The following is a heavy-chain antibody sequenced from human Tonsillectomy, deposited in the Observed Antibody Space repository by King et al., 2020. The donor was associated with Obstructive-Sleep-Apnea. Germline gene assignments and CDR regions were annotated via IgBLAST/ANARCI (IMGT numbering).Heavy chain of an antibody. Sequence: QLQESGPGLVKPSETLSLTCSVSGYSISSNYCWGWVRQPPGKGLEWIGSIYHSGSTYYHPSLKSRVTISLDTSKNQFSLKLSPVTAADTAVYYCARKSGYHYPFDYWGQGTLVTVSS. CDR3: ARKSGYHYPFDY. V-gene: IGHV4-38-2*01. CDR1: GYSISSNYC. CDR2: IYHSGST. J-gene: IGHJ4*02. D-gene: IGHD3-22*01.